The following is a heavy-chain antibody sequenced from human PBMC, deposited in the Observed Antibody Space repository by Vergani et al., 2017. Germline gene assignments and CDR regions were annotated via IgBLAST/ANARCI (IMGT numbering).Heavy chain of an antibody. Sequence: VQLVESGGGLVKPGGSLRLSCAASGFTFSSYSMNWVRQAPGKGLEWVAFLRYDGITKHYSDSVKGRFTISRDNSKNTLYLQMNNLRRDDTAVYYCAKDGATGSYDYWGQGTLVTVSS. V-gene: IGHV3-30*02. CDR2: LRYDGITK. D-gene: IGHD1-26*01. J-gene: IGHJ4*02. CDR3: AKDGATGSYDY. CDR1: GFTFSSYS.